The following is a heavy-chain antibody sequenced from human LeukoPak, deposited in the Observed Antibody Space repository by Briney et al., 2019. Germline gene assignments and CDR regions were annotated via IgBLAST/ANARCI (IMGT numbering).Heavy chain of an antibody. CDR2: IYGGGAP. CDR1: GFTVSSNY. V-gene: IGHV3-66*01. D-gene: IGHD3-10*01. CDR3: ARDFYYGSGSYSCYFDY. Sequence: PGGSLRLSCAASGFTVSSNYVNWVRQAPGKGLEWVSVIYGGGAPYYADSVKGRFTISRDNSKNTLYLQMNSLRAEDTAVYYCARDFYYGSGSYSCYFDYWGQGTLVTVSS. J-gene: IGHJ4*02.